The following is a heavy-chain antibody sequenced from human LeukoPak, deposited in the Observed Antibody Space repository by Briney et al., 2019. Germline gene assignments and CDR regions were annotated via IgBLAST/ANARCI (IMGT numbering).Heavy chain of an antibody. Sequence: SETLSLTCAVYGVSFSGYYRSWLRRPPGKGLEGIGEINHSGSTNYNPSLKSRVTISVDTSKNQFSLKLSSVTAADTAVYYCARLEYGGYERLDYWGQGTLVTVSS. CDR2: INHSGST. CDR1: GVSFSGYY. D-gene: IGHD5-12*01. CDR3: ARLEYGGYERLDY. J-gene: IGHJ4*02. V-gene: IGHV4-34*01.